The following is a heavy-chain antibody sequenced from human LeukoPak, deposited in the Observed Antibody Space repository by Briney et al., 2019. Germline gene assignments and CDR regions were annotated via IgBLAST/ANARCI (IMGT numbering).Heavy chain of an antibody. CDR2: ISSSSRYT. CDR3: AKEPAYCGGDCYFLLDY. Sequence: GGSLRLSCAASGFTFSDYYMTWIRQAPGKGLEWVSHISSSSRYTNSADSVKGRFTISRDNSKNTLYLQMNNLRAEDTAVYYCAKEPAYCGGDCYFLLDYWGQGTLVTVSS. CDR1: GFTFSDYY. V-gene: IGHV3-11*05. D-gene: IGHD2-21*02. J-gene: IGHJ4*02.